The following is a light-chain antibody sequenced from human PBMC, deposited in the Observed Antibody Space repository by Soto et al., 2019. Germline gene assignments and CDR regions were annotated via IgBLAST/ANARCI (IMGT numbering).Light chain of an antibody. V-gene: IGLV3-21*04. CDR2: YDS. CDR1: NIGSKS. Sequence: SYELTQPPSVSVAPGKTARITCGGNNIGSKSVHWYQQKPGQAPVLVIYYDSDRPSGIPERFSGSNSGNTATLTIRRVEAGDEADYYCQVWDSSSDRVFGTGTKLTVL. CDR3: QVWDSSSDRV. J-gene: IGLJ1*01.